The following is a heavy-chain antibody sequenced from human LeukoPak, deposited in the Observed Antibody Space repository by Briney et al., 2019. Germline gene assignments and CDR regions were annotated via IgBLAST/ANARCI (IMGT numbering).Heavy chain of an antibody. D-gene: IGHD3-10*01. J-gene: IGHJ4*02. CDR3: ATYYYGSGPEK. V-gene: IGHV3-NL1*01. Sequence: PGGSLRLSCAASGFTFSSYGMHWVRQAPGKGLEWVSVIYTDGSTYYADSVKGRFTISRDISKNTAYLQMNSLRAEDTAVYYCATYYYGSGPEKWGQGTLVTVSS. CDR2: IYTDGST. CDR1: GFTFSSYG.